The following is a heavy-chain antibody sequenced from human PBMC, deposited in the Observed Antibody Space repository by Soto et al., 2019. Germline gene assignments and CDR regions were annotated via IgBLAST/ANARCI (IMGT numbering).Heavy chain of an antibody. CDR1: GGSISSYY. CDR3: ASQDTAMDYGMDV. CDR2: IYYSGST. J-gene: IGHJ6*02. D-gene: IGHD5-18*01. Sequence: PSETLSLTCTVSGGSISSYYWSWIRQPPGKGLEWIGYIYYSGSTNYNPSLKSRVTISVDTSKNQFSLKLSSVTAADTAVYYCASQDTAMDYGMDVWGQGTTVTV. V-gene: IGHV4-59*01.